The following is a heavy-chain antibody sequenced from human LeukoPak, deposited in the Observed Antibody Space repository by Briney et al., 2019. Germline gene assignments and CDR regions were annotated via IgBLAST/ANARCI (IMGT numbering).Heavy chain of an antibody. J-gene: IGHJ4*02. CDR2: IYYSGST. Sequence: WVRQAPGKGLEWIGSIYYSGSTYYNPSLKSRVTISVDTSKNQFSLKLSSVTAAGTAVYYCARVYYGGKHFDYWGQGTLVTVSS. D-gene: IGHD4-23*01. CDR3: ARVYYGGKHFDY. V-gene: IGHV4-39*07.